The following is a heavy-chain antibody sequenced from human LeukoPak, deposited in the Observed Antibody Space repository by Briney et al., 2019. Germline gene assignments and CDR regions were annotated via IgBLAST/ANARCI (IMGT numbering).Heavy chain of an antibody. Sequence: ASVTVSCKASGGTFSSSEISWVRQAPGQGLEWMGRIIPNLGTANYAQSFQGRVTITADKSTSTAYMELSSLRSEDTAVYFCARWASLIYDSNWYAPLDYWGQGTLVTVSS. V-gene: IGHV1-69*10. J-gene: IGHJ4*02. CDR1: GGTFSSSE. CDR2: IIPNLGTA. D-gene: IGHD6-13*01. CDR3: ARWASLIYDSNWYAPLDY.